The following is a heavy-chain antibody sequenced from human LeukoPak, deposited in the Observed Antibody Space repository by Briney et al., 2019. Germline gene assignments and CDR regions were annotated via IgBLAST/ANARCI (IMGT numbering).Heavy chain of an antibody. CDR1: GFTFNNYA. CDR3: ARADGAYQLLSGGLGY. J-gene: IGHJ4*02. D-gene: IGHD2-2*01. Sequence: GGSLRLSCAASGFTFNNYAMSWVRQAPGKGLEWVALISYDGSNKYYADSVKGRFTISRDNSKVTLYLQLNSLRAEDTAIYYCARADGAYQLLSGGLGYWGQGTLVTVSS. CDR2: ISYDGSNK. V-gene: IGHV3-30-3*01.